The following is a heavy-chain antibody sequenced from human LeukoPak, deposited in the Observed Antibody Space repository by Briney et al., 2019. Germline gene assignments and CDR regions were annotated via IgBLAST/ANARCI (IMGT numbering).Heavy chain of an antibody. CDR2: IIPIFGSA. V-gene: IGHV1-69*05. Sequence: SVKVSCKASGDIFNSYSISWVRQAPGQGLEWVGGIIPIFGSANYAQKFQGRVTITTDQSTSTAYMELSSLSSEDTAVYYCARVGRSRGSLPNSYYYMDVWGKGTTVTVSS. CDR3: ARVGRSRGSLPNSYYYMDV. J-gene: IGHJ6*03. CDR1: GDIFNSYS. D-gene: IGHD1-26*01.